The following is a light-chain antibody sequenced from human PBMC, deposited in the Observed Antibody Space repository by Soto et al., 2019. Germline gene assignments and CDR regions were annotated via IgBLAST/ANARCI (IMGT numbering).Light chain of an antibody. V-gene: IGKV3-15*01. CDR3: QQYDIWPPYT. CDR2: GAS. J-gene: IGKJ2*01. CDR1: QSVSSN. Sequence: EIVMTQSPATLSVSPGERATLSCRASQSVSSNLAWYQQKPGQAPRLLIYGASTRATGVPARFSGSGSGIEFTLTISILQSEDFAVYYCQQYDIWPPYTFGQGTKPEIK.